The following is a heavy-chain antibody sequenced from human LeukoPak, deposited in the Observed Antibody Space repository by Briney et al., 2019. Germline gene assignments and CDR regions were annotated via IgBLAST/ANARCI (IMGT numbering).Heavy chain of an antibody. Sequence: ASVKVSCKASGYTFTGYYMHWVRQAPGQGLEWMGWINPNSGGTNYAQKFQGRVTMTRDTSISTAYMELSSLRSEDTAVYYCAKDNGIVAPSIPLDYWGQGTLVTVSS. J-gene: IGHJ4*02. CDR1: GYTFTGYY. V-gene: IGHV1-2*02. D-gene: IGHD5-12*01. CDR2: INPNSGGT. CDR3: AKDNGIVAPSIPLDY.